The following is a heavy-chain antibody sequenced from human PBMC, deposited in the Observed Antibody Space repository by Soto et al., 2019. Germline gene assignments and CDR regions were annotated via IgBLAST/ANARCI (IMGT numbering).Heavy chain of an antibody. D-gene: IGHD6-6*01. V-gene: IGHV2-5*02. CDR2: IYWDDDK. Sequence: SGPTLVNPTQTLTLTCTFSGFSLSTSGVGVGWIRQPPGKALEWLALIYWDDDKRYSPSLKSRLTITKDTSKNQVVLTMTNMDPVDTATYYCAHGRSIAARRGVYFDYWGQGTLVTVSS. J-gene: IGHJ4*02. CDR3: AHGRSIAARRGVYFDY. CDR1: GFSLSTSGVG.